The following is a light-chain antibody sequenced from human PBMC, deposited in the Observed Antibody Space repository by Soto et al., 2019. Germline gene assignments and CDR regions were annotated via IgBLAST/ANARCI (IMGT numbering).Light chain of an antibody. CDR2: DAS. Sequence: DIQMTQSPSTLSASVGDRVTITCRASQSISSWLAWYQQKPGKAPKLLIYDASSLKSGVPSRFSGSGSGTEFTLTISSLQPDDFATYYCQQYNSYSQTFGQGTKVEI. V-gene: IGKV1-5*01. CDR3: QQYNSYSQT. J-gene: IGKJ1*01. CDR1: QSISSW.